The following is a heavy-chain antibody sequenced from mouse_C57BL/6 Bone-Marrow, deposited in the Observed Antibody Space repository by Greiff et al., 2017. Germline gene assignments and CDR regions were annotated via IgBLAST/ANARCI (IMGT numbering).Heavy chain of an antibody. CDR3: ARHVTGTYFDV. CDR2: ISSGGSYT. CDR1: GFTFSSYG. D-gene: IGHD4-1*01. J-gene: IGHJ1*03. Sequence: EVMLVESGGDLVKPGGSLKLSCAASGFTFSSYGMSWVRQTPDKRLEWVATISSGGSYTYYPDSVEGRFTISRDNAKNTLYLQMSSLKSEDTAMYYCARHVTGTYFDVWGTGTTVTVSS. V-gene: IGHV5-6*01.